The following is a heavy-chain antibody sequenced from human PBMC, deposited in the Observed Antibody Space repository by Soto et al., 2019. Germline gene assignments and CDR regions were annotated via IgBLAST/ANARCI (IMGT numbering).Heavy chain of an antibody. CDR3: ARTDSRPQNFDY. Sequence: QVQLVQSGAEVKKPGASVKVSCKASGYTFTTYGITWMRQAPGQGLEWMGWISAYNGNTNYAQKLQGRVTMTTYTTTNTAYMELRSLRSNDTAMYYCARTDSRPQNFDYWGQGPLVTVSS. CDR1: GYTFTTYG. V-gene: IGHV1-18*01. J-gene: IGHJ4*02. D-gene: IGHD6-13*01. CDR2: ISAYNGNT.